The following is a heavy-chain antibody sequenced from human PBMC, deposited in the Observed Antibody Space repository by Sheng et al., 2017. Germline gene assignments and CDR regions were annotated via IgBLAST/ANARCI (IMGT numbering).Heavy chain of an antibody. CDR3: ARDPRVPYYFDY. CDR1: GFTFSTYG. Sequence: QVQLVESGGGVVQPGRSLRLSCAASGFTFSTYGMHWVRQAPGKGLEWVAVMWYDGSNKYYADSVKGRFTISRDNSKNTLYLQMNSLRAEDTAVYYCARDPRVPYYFDYWGQGTLVTVSS. V-gene: IGHV3-33*01. J-gene: IGHJ4*02. CDR2: MWYDGSNK.